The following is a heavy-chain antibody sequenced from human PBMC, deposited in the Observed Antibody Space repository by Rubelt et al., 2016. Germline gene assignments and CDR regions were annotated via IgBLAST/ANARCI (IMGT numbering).Heavy chain of an antibody. CDR2: IYHSGST. Sequence: QVQLQESGPGLVKPSETLSLTCTVSGYSISSGYYWGWIRQPPGKGLEWIGSIYHSGSTYYNPSLESRVTIAVETSKNQFSLKLSSVTAADTAVYYCARGIEYYWNQAWAFDIWGQGTMVTVSS. V-gene: IGHV4-38-2*02. CDR1: GYSISSGYY. J-gene: IGHJ3*02. D-gene: IGHD1-20*01. CDR3: ARGIEYYWNQAWAFDI.